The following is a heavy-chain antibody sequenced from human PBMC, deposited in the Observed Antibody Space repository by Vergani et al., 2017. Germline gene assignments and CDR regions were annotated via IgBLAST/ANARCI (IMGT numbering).Heavy chain of an antibody. Sequence: QVQLQESGPGLVKSSETLSLTCSVSFDSIRNSYCNWIRQPPGKGLEWIGSIHYSENTNYNPSLKTRVTISVDTSKNQFSLTLTSVTAADTTVYYCASDTHSGQRAERWGQGILVTVTS. CDR1: FDSIRNSY. V-gene: IGHV4-59*01. CDR2: IHYSENT. CDR3: ASDTHSGQRAER. D-gene: IGHD1-1*01. J-gene: IGHJ4*02.